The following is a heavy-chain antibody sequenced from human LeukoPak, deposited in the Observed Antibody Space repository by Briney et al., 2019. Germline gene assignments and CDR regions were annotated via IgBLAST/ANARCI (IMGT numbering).Heavy chain of an antibody. CDR2: IYYSGST. Sequence: PSETLSLTCAVYGGSISSSSYYWGWIRQPPGKGLEWIGSIYYSGSTYYNPSLKSRVTISVDTSKNRFSLKLSSVTAADTAVYYCARGGTTFEHWGQGTLVTVSS. J-gene: IGHJ4*02. V-gene: IGHV4-39*01. D-gene: IGHD1-1*01. CDR1: GGSISSSSYY. CDR3: ARGGTTFEH.